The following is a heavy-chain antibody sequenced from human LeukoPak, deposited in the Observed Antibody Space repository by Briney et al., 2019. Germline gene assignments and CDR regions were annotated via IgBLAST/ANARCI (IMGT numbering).Heavy chain of an antibody. Sequence: ASVKVSCKASGYTFTSYGINWVRQAPGQGLEWMGWISAYNGNTNSAQNLQGRVTMTTDTSTSTAYMELRSLKSDDTALYYCARVGVPTVTTHGGNWFDPWGQGTLVTVSS. CDR1: GYTFTSYG. CDR3: ARVGVPTVTTHGGNWFDP. D-gene: IGHD4-11*01. V-gene: IGHV1-18*01. CDR2: ISAYNGNT. J-gene: IGHJ5*02.